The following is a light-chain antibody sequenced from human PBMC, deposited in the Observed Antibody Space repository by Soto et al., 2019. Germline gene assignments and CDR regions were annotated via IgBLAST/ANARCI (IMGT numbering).Light chain of an antibody. CDR2: DAS. CDR3: EQYDNLPLYT. V-gene: IGKV1-33*01. CDR1: QDISNY. Sequence: DIQMTQSPSSLSASVGDRVTITCQASQDISNYLNWYQQKPRKAPKLLIYDASNLETGVPSRFSGSGCATDDFFTISSLQPEDIDTYYCEQYDNLPLYTFGQGTKLEIK. J-gene: IGKJ2*01.